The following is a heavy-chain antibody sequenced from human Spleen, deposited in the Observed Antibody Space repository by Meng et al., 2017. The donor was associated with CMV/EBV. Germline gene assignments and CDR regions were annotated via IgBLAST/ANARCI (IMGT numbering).Heavy chain of an antibody. CDR3: AKDIVVVPAATQGPQIPDY. CDR1: GFSFSSYA. J-gene: IGHJ4*02. V-gene: IGHV3-23*01. CDR2: ISGSGVRT. Sequence: ETLSLTCAASGFSFSSYALSWVRQAPGKGLEWVSDISGSGVRTNYADSVKGRFTTSRDNSKNTVYLQMNSLRVEDTAVYYCAKDIVVVPAATQGPQIPDYWGQGTLVTVSS. D-gene: IGHD2-2*01.